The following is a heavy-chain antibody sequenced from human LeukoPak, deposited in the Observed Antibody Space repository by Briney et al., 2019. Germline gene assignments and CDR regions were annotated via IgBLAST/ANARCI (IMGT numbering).Heavy chain of an antibody. J-gene: IGHJ4*02. CDR3: ARDDGVVRGGGYYFDY. CDR1: GGTFSSYA. V-gene: IGHV1-69*04. CDR2: IIPILGIA. D-gene: IGHD3-10*01. Sequence: ASVKVSCKASGGTFSSYAISWVRQAPGQGLEWMGRIIPILGIANYAQKFQGRVTITADKSTSTAYMELSSLRSEDTAVYYCARDDGVVRGGGYYFDYWGQGTLVTVSS.